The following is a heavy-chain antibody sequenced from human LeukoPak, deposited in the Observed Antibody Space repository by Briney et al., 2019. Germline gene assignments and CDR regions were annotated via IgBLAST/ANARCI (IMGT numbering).Heavy chain of an antibody. CDR2: ISSSSSYI. Sequence: GGSLRLSCAASGFTFSSYSMNLVRQAPGKGLEWVSSISSSSSYIYYADSVKGRFTISRDNAKNSLYLQMNSLRAEDTAVYYCARVSSMGAVYYFDYWGQGTLVTVSS. J-gene: IGHJ4*02. CDR3: ARVSSMGAVYYFDY. CDR1: GFTFSSYS. D-gene: IGHD1-26*01. V-gene: IGHV3-21*01.